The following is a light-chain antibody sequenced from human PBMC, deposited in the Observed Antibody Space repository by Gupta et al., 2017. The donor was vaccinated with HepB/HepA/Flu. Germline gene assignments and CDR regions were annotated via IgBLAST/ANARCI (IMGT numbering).Light chain of an antibody. CDR1: QSVLFSSDNNNY. CDR3: QQYYRTPWT. J-gene: IGKJ1*01. V-gene: IGKV4-1*01. Sequence: DIVMTQSSDFLAVSPGARATINCKSSQSVLFSSDNNNYLTWYQQKPGQPPKLLIFWASTRKSGVPDRFSGSGSGTDFTLTISSLQAEDVAVYYCQQYYRTPWTFGQGTKVEIK. CDR2: WAS.